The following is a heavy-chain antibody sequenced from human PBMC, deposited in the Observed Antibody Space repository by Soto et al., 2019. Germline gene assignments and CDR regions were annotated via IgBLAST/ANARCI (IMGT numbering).Heavy chain of an antibody. CDR2: INACNGNT. CDR3: ERAPTTYYYGSGSYESGFFDY. V-gene: IGHV1-3*01. Sequence: ASVKVSCKASGYTFTSYAMHWVRQAPGQRLAWMGWINACNGNTKYSQKFQGRVTITKDTSASAAYMEMSSLRSEDTAVYYCERAPTTYYYGSGSYESGFFDYWGQGTLVTVSS. CDR1: GYTFTSYA. J-gene: IGHJ4*02. D-gene: IGHD3-10*01.